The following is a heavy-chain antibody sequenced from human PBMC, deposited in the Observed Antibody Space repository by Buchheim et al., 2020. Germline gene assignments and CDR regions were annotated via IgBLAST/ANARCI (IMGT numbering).Heavy chain of an antibody. D-gene: IGHD6-13*01. V-gene: IGHV4-34*01. J-gene: IGHJ6*03. CDR3: ARRPVTIAAPDYYYYMDV. Sequence: QVQLQQWGAGLLKPSETLSLTCAVYGGSFSGYYWSWIRQPPGKGLEWIGEINHSGSTNYNPSLKSRVTISVDTSKNQFSLKLSSVTAADTAVYYCARRPVTIAAPDYYYYMDVWGKGTT. CDR1: GGSFSGYY. CDR2: INHSGST.